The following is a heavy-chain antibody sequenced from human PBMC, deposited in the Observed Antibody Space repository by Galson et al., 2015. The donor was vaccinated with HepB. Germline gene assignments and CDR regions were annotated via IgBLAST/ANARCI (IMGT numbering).Heavy chain of an antibody. CDR2: ISYDGSNK. J-gene: IGHJ4*02. CDR3: AREGATSFDY. Sequence: SLRLSCAASGFTFSSYAMHWARQAPGKGLEWVAVISYDGSNKYYADSVKGRFTISRDNSKNTLYLQMNSLRAEDTAVYYCAREGATSFDYWGQGTLVTVSS. D-gene: IGHD4/OR15-4a*01. CDR1: GFTFSSYA. V-gene: IGHV3-30-3*01.